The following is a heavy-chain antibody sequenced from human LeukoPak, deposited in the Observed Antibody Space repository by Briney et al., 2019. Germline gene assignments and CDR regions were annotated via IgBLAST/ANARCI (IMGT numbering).Heavy chain of an antibody. Sequence: SETLSLTCTVSGGSISSYYWSWIRQPPGKGLEWIGYIYYSGSTSYNPSLKSRVTISVDTSKNQFSLKLSSVTAADTAVYYCAESSSGWFDPWGQGTLVTVSS. V-gene: IGHV4-59*12. CDR1: GGSISSYY. D-gene: IGHD6-6*01. J-gene: IGHJ5*02. CDR3: AESSSGWFDP. CDR2: IYYSGST.